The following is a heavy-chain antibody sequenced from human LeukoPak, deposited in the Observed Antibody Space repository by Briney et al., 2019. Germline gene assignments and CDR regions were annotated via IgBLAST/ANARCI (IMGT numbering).Heavy chain of an antibody. V-gene: IGHV4-59*12. CDR1: GGSISSYY. CDR2: ISYSAIT. Sequence: PSETLSLTCTVSGGSISSYYWSWIRQPPGKGLEWIGYISYSAITNYNPALKSRVTISIDTSKNQFSLKLSSVTAADTAVYYCARASSSSSARHFDYWGQGTLVTVSS. CDR3: ARASSSSSARHFDY. J-gene: IGHJ4*02. D-gene: IGHD6-6*01.